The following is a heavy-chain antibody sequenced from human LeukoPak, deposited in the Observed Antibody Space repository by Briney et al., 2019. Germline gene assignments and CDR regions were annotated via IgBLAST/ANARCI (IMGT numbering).Heavy chain of an antibody. J-gene: IGHJ4*02. CDR3: AIDPNWGTHS. D-gene: IGHD7-27*01. CDR1: GFTFSSYA. V-gene: IGHV3-23*01. Sequence: PGGSLRLSCAASGFTFSSYAMSWVRQAPGKGLEWVSTISDSGGSTYYADSVKGRFTISRDNSKNALYLQMNSLRVEDTAVYYCAIDPNWGTHSWGQGVLVTVSS. CDR2: ISDSGGST.